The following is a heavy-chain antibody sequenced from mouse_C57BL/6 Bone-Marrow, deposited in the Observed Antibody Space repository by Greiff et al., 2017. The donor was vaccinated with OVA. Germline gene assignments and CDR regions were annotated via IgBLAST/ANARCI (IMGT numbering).Heavy chain of an antibody. J-gene: IGHJ4*01. V-gene: IGHV5-9-1*02. CDR3: TRDRGLGAGSSSFYAMDY. CDR1: GFTFSSYA. Sequence: EVKLMESGEGLVKPGGSLKLSCAASGFTFSSYAMSWVRQTPEKRLEWVAYISSGGDYIYYADTVKGRFTISRDNARNTLYLQMSSLKSEDTAMYYCTRDRGLGAGSSSFYAMDYWGQGTSVTVSS. D-gene: IGHD1-1*01. CDR2: ISSGGDYI.